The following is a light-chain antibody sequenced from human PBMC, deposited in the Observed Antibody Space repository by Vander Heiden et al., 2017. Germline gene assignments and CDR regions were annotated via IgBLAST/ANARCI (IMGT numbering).Light chain of an antibody. CDR3: MSYTSSSTWV. CDR1: SSDVGGYKY. CDR2: EVS. Sequence: QSALTQPVSVSRSPGQSITISCTGTSSDVGGYKYVSWYQQHPGKAPKVMIYEVSNRPSGVSNRFSGSKSGNTASLTISGLQAEDEADYYCMSYTSSSTWVFGGGTKLTVL. J-gene: IGLJ3*02. V-gene: IGLV2-14*01.